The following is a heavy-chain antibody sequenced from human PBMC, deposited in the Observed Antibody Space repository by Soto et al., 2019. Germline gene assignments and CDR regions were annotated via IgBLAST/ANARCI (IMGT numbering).Heavy chain of an antibody. CDR1: GYSFSRYG. D-gene: IGHD2-15*01. Sequence: ASVKVSCKASGYSFSRYGISWVRQAPGQGLEGMGWISTYNENTKYAQKFQGRVTMTTDTSTSTAYMELRSLTSDDTAMYYCARGGFCSSGSCALYFHDFFGMDVWGQGTTVTVSS. J-gene: IGHJ6*02. CDR2: ISTYNENT. CDR3: ARGGFCSSGSCALYFHDFFGMDV. V-gene: IGHV1-18*01.